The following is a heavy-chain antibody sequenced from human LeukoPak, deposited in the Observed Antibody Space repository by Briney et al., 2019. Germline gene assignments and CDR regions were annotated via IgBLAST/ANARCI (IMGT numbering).Heavy chain of an antibody. CDR1: GGSISSYY. Sequence: SETLSLTCTVSGGSISSYYWSWIRQPPGKGLEWIGYIYYSGSTNYNPSLKSRVTISVDTSKNQFSLKLSSVTAADTAVYYCAREHGERWFDPWGQGTLVTVSS. D-gene: IGHD4-17*01. CDR2: IYYSGST. V-gene: IGHV4-59*01. J-gene: IGHJ5*02. CDR3: AREHGERWFDP.